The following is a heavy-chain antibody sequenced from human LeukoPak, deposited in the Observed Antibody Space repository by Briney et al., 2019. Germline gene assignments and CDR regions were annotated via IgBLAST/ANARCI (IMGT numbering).Heavy chain of an antibody. CDR2: ISYDGSNK. Sequence: GGSLRLSCAASGFTFSGYAMHWVRQAPGKGLEWVAVISYDGSNKYYADSVKGRFTISRDNSKNTLYLQMNSLRAEDTAVYYCARGSWWFDPWGQGTLVTVS. J-gene: IGHJ5*02. CDR3: ARGSWWFDP. V-gene: IGHV3-30*04. CDR1: GFTFSGYA.